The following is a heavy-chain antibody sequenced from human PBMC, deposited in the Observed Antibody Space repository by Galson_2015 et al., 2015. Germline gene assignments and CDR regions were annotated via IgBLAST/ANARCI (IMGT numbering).Heavy chain of an antibody. CDR2: MNPNSGNT. Sequence: SVKVSCKASGYTFTSYDINWVRQATGQGLEWMGWMNPNSGNTGYAQKFQGRVTMTRNTSISTAYMELSSLRSEDTAVYYCARVDKYYYDGSGPRWGDYYYYMDVWGKGTTVTVSS. CDR3: ARVDKYYYDGSGPRWGDYYYYMDV. J-gene: IGHJ6*03. D-gene: IGHD3-22*01. V-gene: IGHV1-8*01. CDR1: GYTFTSYD.